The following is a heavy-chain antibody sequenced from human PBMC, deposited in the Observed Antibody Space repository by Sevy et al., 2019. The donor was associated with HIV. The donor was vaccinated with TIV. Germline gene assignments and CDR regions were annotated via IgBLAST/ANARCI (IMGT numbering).Heavy chain of an antibody. CDR2: IYYSGNT. Sequence: SETLSLTCIVSSCSVSSGNNYWCWIRQPPGKGLEWIGYIYYSGNTNYNPSLKSLVTTSIDTSKHQFSLNLTSVTAADTGVYYCARDSSEEGFIYGPFDSWGQGILVTVSS. V-gene: IGHV4-61*01. J-gene: IGHJ5*01. CDR1: SCSVSSGNNY. D-gene: IGHD5-18*01. CDR3: ARDSSEEGFIYGPFDS.